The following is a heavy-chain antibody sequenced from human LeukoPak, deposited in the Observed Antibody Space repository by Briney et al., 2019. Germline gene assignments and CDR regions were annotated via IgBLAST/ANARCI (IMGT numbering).Heavy chain of an antibody. J-gene: IGHJ4*02. D-gene: IGHD6-19*01. CDR3: ARALAVAGRFYFDY. Sequence: SETLSLTCTVSGGSISSYYWSWIRQPPGKGLEWIGYIYYSGSTNYNPSLKSRVTISVDTSKNQFFLKLSSVTAADTAVYYCARALAVAGRFYFDYWGQGTLVTVSS. V-gene: IGHV4-59*01. CDR1: GGSISSYY. CDR2: IYYSGST.